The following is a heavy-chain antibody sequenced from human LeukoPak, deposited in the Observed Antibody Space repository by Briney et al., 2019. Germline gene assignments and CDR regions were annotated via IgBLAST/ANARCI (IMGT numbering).Heavy chain of an antibody. CDR3: AKKYYDILIDHYVQYSAMDV. D-gene: IGHD3-9*01. Sequence: GGSLRLSCAASGFTFSSYAMSWVRQPPGQGLEWVSAISGSADKTYYADSVKGRFTISRDNSKNTLYLQMNSLRAEDTAVYYCAKKYYDILIDHYVQYSAMDVWGQGTTVTVSS. CDR2: ISGSADKT. V-gene: IGHV3-23*01. CDR1: GFTFSSYA. J-gene: IGHJ6*02.